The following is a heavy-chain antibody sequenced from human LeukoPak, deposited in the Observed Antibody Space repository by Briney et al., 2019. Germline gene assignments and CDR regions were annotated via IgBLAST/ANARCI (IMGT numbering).Heavy chain of an antibody. CDR1: GYTFTGYY. Sequence: GASVKVSCKASGYTFTGYYMHWVRQAPGQGLEWMGWINAYSGSTNYAQKFQGRVTMTMDTSISTAYMELRSPRSDDTAVYYCERDIGIDSSGWYGSGYWGQGTLVTVSS. CDR3: ERDIGIDSSGWYGSGY. CDR2: INAYSGST. D-gene: IGHD6-19*01. V-gene: IGHV1-2*02. J-gene: IGHJ4*02.